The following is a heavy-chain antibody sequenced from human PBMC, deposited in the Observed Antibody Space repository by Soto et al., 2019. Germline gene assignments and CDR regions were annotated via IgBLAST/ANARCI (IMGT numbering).Heavy chain of an antibody. V-gene: IGHV3-48*01. D-gene: IGHD1-26*01. CDR1: RFAFSIYS. CDR3: AIEKVGATAVHAFDI. CDR2: IMPGSSHI. J-gene: IGHJ3*02. Sequence: TGGALRLSFAACRFAFSIYSMIWVRQAPGKGLEWVSYIMPGSSHIFYADSVKGRFTISRDNAKNSLYLQMNSLRAEDTAVYYCAIEKVGATAVHAFDIWGQGTMVTVSS.